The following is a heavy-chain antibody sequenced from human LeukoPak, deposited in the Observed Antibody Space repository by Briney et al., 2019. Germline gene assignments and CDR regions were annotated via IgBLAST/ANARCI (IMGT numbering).Heavy chain of an antibody. Sequence: PSETLSLTCTVPGGSVSSGSYYWTWIRQPPGKGLEWIGYIYYSGSTNYNPSLKSRVTISVDTSKNQFSLKLSSVTAADTAVYYCARRSVAWGEKFDYWGQGTLVTVSS. CDR3: ARRSVAWGEKFDY. CDR1: GGSVSSGSYY. V-gene: IGHV4-61*01. D-gene: IGHD3-16*01. CDR2: IYYSGST. J-gene: IGHJ4*02.